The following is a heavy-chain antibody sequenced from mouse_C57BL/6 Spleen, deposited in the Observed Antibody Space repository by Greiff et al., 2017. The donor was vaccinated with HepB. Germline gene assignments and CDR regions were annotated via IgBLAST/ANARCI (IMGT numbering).Heavy chain of an antibody. CDR1: GFTFSSYA. V-gene: IGHV5-9-1*02. Sequence: EVQVVESGEGLVKPGGSLKLSCAASGFTFSSYAMSWVRQTPEKRLEWVAYISSGGDYIYYADTVKGRFTISRDNARNTLYLQMSSLKSEDTAMYYCTRGLLRTYAMDYWGQGTSVTVSS. CDR3: TRGLLRTYAMDY. CDR2: ISSGGDYI. D-gene: IGHD2-3*01. J-gene: IGHJ4*01.